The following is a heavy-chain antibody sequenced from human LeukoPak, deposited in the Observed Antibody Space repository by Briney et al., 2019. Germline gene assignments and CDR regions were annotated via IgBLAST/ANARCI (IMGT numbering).Heavy chain of an antibody. D-gene: IGHD2-21*01. CDR2: IIPILGIA. Sequence: SVKVSCKASGGTFSSYAISWVRQAPGQGLEWIGRIIPILGIANYAQKFQGRVTITADKSTSTAYMELSSLRSEDTAVYYCARRLGDSSFDLWGRGTLVTVSS. J-gene: IGHJ2*01. V-gene: IGHV1-69*04. CDR1: GGTFSSYA. CDR3: ARRLGDSSFDL.